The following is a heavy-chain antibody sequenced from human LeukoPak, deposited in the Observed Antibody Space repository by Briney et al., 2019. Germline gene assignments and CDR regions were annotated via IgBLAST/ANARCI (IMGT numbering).Heavy chain of an antibody. D-gene: IGHD2-15*01. Sequence: GSLRLSCAASGFTFSSYAMSWVRQPPGKGLEWIGEINHSGSTNYNPSLKSRVTISVDTSKNQFSLKLSSVTAADTAVYYCARGPRRYCSGGSCRGFDPWGQGTLVTVSS. V-gene: IGHV4-34*01. CDR3: ARGPRRYCSGGSCRGFDP. CDR1: GFTFSSYA. J-gene: IGHJ5*02. CDR2: INHSGST.